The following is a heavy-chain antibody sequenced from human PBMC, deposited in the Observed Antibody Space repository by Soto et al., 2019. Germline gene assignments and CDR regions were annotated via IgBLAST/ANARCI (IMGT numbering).Heavy chain of an antibody. J-gene: IGHJ5*02. D-gene: IGHD3-10*01. V-gene: IGHV4-39*02. CDR3: AKSPRGLVSKFDP. CDR2: MYYSGTM. Sequence: SETLSLTCTVSGGSITSSTFFWGWIRQPPGKGLEWIGSMYYSGTMYYNPSLKSRVTISVDTSKNHFSLKLSSVTAADTAVYYCAKSPRGLVSKFDPWGQGTLVTVSS. CDR1: GGSITSSTFF.